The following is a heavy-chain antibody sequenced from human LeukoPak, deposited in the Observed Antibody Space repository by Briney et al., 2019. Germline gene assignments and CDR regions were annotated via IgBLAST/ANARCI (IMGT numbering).Heavy chain of an antibody. CDR2: IKPIATGGTT. V-gene: IGHV3-15*01. Sequence: PGGSLRLSCTASGFSFSDAWMTWVRQAPGKGLEWVGRIKPIATGGTTEYAASVKGRFTISRDDSKNTVYLQMNSLESEDTAVYYCTTPPDWGQGTPVTVSS. CDR1: GFSFSDAW. J-gene: IGHJ4*02. CDR3: TTPPD.